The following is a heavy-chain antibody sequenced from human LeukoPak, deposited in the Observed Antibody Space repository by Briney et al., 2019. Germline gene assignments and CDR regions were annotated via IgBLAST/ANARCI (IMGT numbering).Heavy chain of an antibody. J-gene: IGHJ4*02. CDR2: ISGSGGST. Sequence: GGSLRLSCAASGFTFSSYAMSWVRQAPGKGLEWVSAISGSGGSTYYADSVKGRFTISRDNSKNTLYLQMNSLRAEDTAVYYCARVRGSYYDFDYWGQGTLVTVSS. CDR3: ARVRGSYYDFDY. V-gene: IGHV3-23*01. CDR1: GFTFSSYA. D-gene: IGHD1-26*01.